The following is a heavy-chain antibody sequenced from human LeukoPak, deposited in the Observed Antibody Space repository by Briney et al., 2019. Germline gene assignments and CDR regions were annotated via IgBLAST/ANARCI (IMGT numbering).Heavy chain of an antibody. CDR3: ARGGYSGYQDAFDI. J-gene: IGHJ3*02. Sequence: PGGSLRPSCAASGFTFSSYSMNWVRQAPGKGLEWVSSISSSSSYIYYADSVKGRFTISRDNAKNSLYLQMNSLRAEDTAVYYCARGGYSGYQDAFDIWGQGTMVTVSS. CDR1: GFTFSSYS. D-gene: IGHD5-12*01. V-gene: IGHV3-21*01. CDR2: ISSSSSYI.